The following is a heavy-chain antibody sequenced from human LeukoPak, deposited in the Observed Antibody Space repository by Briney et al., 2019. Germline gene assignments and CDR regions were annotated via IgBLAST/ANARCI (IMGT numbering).Heavy chain of an antibody. Sequence: SQTLSLTCTVSGGSISSGDYYWSWIRQPPGKGLEWIGYIYYSGSTYYNPSLKSRVTISVDRSKNQFSLKLSSVTAADTAVYYCARYSSSWYFDYWGQGTLVTVSS. J-gene: IGHJ4*02. V-gene: IGHV4-30-4*01. D-gene: IGHD6-13*01. CDR1: GGSISSGDYY. CDR2: IYYSGST. CDR3: ARYSSSWYFDY.